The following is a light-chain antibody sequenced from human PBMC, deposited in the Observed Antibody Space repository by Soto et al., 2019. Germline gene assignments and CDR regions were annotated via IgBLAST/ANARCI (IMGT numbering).Light chain of an antibody. J-gene: IGKJ3*01. Sequence: EIVMTQSPATLSVSPGERATLSCRASQSVSSNLAWYQQKPGQAPRLLIYGASTRATGIPARFSGSGSGTEFNLTISSLQSEDFAVYSCQQYNNWPPIFTFGPGTKVDIK. CDR3: QQYNNWPPIFT. CDR2: GAS. V-gene: IGKV3-15*01. CDR1: QSVSSN.